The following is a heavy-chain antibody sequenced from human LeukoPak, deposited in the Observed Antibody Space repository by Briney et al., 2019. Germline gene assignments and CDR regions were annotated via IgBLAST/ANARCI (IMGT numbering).Heavy chain of an antibody. CDR2: IYYSGST. J-gene: IGHJ4*02. CDR1: GGSISSGGYY. CDR3: ARVAIVATIPSRGAIDY. D-gene: IGHD5-12*01. V-gene: IGHV4-31*01. Sequence: NTSQTLSLTCTVSGGSISSGGYYCSWIRQHPGKGLEWIWYIYYSGSTYYNPSLKSLVTISVDTSKNQFSLKLSSVTAADTAVYYCARVAIVATIPSRGAIDYWGQGTLVTVSS.